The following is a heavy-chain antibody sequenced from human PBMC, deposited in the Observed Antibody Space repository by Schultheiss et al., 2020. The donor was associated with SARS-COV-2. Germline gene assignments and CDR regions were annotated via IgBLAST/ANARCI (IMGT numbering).Heavy chain of an antibody. V-gene: IGHV4-59*12. CDR2: IYYSGSS. CDR1: GGSISSYY. D-gene: IGHD2-15*01. Sequence: SETLSLTCTVSGGSISSYYWSWIRQPPGKGLEWIGYIYYSGSSNNNPSLKSRVTLSLDTSKKQFSLKLSSVTAADTAVYYCARGDGRSYGMDVWGQGTTVTVSS. CDR3: ARGDGRSYGMDV. J-gene: IGHJ6*02.